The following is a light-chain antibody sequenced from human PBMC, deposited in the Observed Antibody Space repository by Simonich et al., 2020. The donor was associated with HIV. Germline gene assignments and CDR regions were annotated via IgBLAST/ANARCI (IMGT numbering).Light chain of an antibody. V-gene: IGKV4-1*01. Sequence: EIVMTQSPDSLAVSLGERATINCESSQSVLYSSNNKNYLACDQQKPGQPPNLLIYWASTREFGVPDRFSGSGSGTDFTLTISSLQAEDVAVYYCQQYYDTPYTFGQGTKLEIK. J-gene: IGKJ2*01. CDR3: QQYYDTPYT. CDR2: WAS. CDR1: QSVLYSSNNKNY.